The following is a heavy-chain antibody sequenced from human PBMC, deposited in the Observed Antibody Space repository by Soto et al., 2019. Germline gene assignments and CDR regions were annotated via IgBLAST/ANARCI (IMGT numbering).Heavy chain of an antibody. J-gene: IGHJ6*02. D-gene: IGHD6-13*01. CDR2: TYYRSKWYN. V-gene: IGHV6-1*01. Sequence: SQTLSLTCAISGDSVSSNSAAWNWIRQSPSRGLEWLGRTYYRSKWYNDYAVSVKSRITINPDTSKNQFSLQLNSVTPEDTAVYYCAREISGDRFSAAKSPPHYGMAVWGQGTTVPVSS. CDR1: GDSVSSNSAA. CDR3: AREISGDRFSAAKSPPHYGMAV.